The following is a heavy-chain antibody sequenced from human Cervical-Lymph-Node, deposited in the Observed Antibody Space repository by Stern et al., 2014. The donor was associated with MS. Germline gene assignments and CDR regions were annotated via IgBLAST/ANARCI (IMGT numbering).Heavy chain of an antibody. V-gene: IGHV3-30*19. CDR1: GFTFGSYG. Sequence: VQLVESGGGVVQPGRSLRLSCAASGFTFGSYGMHWVRQAPGKGLEWVAAISYEGRNAYYADSVKGRFTISRDNSENTLYLQMDSLRAEDTSVYYCARDLSSYGWSCFDDWGQGALVAVSS. CDR2: ISYEGRNA. CDR3: ARDLSSYGWSCFDD. D-gene: IGHD5-18*01. J-gene: IGHJ4*02.